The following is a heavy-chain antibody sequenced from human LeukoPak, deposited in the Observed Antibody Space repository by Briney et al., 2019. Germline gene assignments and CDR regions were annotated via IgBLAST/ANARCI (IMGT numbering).Heavy chain of an antibody. CDR2: IYYSGST. CDR3: ARDSSGWSRMDV. Sequence: SETLSLTCTVSGGSISSYCWSWIRQPPGKGLEWIGYIYYSGSTNYNPSLKSRVTISVDTSKNQFSLKLSSVTAADTAVYYCARDSSGWSRMDVWGQGTTVTVSS. J-gene: IGHJ6*02. CDR1: GGSISSYC. V-gene: IGHV4-59*01. D-gene: IGHD6-19*01.